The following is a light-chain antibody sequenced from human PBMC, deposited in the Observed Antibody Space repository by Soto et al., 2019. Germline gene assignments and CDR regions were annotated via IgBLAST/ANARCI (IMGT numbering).Light chain of an antibody. CDR1: QSVSSY. CDR2: DAS. J-gene: IGKJ5*01. CDR3: QQFGSSLIA. Sequence: EIVLTQSPGTLSLSPGERATLSCRASQSVSSYLAWYQQKPGQAPRLLIYDASSRATGIPDRFSGSGSGTDFTLTISRLEPEDCAVYYCQQFGSSLIAFGQGTRLEIK. V-gene: IGKV3-20*01.